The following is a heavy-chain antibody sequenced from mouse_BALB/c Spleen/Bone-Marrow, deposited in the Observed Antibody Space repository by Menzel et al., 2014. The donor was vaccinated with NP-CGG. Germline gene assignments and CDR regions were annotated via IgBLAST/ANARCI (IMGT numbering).Heavy chain of an antibody. J-gene: IGHJ4*01. CDR3: TRRGTGNAMDY. D-gene: IGHD3-3*01. CDR1: GYTFTSYW. V-gene: IGHV1-69*02. Sequence: QVQLQQSGAELVRPGASVKLSCKASGYTFTSYWINWVKQRPGQGLEWIGNIYPSDSYTNYNQKFKDKATLTVDKSSSTAYMQLSSPTSEDSAVYYCTRRGTGNAMDYWGQGISVTVSS. CDR2: IYPSDSYT.